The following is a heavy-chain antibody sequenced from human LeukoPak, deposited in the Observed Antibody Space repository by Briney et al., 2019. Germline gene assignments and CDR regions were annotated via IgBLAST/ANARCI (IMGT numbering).Heavy chain of an antibody. V-gene: IGHV3-30*02. J-gene: IGHJ2*01. CDR2: IRYDGSNK. D-gene: IGHD2-2*02. Sequence: GGSLRLSCAASGFTFSSYGMHWVRQAPGKGLEWVAFIRYDGSNKYYADAVKGRFTISRDNSKNPLSLPMTRLRAEDTAVYYCAKAFLDCSSTRCYRWGPSKYFDLWGRGTLVTVSS. CDR1: GFTFSSYG. CDR3: AKAFLDCSSTRCYRWGPSKYFDL.